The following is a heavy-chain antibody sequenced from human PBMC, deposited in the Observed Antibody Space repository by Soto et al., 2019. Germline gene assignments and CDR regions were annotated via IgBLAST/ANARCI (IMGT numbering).Heavy chain of an antibody. V-gene: IGHV1-2*02. D-gene: IGHD1-26*01. Sequence: ASVKVSCKAAGYTFTGYFIHWVRQAPGQGLEWMGWINPNSGGTNFAQKFQGRVTMTRDTSISTAYLELSSLKSDDTAVYFCARGWELVMGANYWGQ. CDR3: ARGWELVMGANY. J-gene: IGHJ4*01. CDR1: GYTFTGYF. CDR2: INPNSGGT.